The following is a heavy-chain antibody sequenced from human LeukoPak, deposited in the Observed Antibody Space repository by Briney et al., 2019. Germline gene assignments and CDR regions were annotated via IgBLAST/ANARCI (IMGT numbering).Heavy chain of an antibody. CDR1: GFTFNGFE. J-gene: IGHJ4*02. CDR2: ISGSGGST. Sequence: GGSLRLSCAASGFTFNGFEMSWVRQAPGKGLEWVSVISGSGGSTDYAESVKGRFTISRDNSKNTLYLQMNSLRAEDTAVYYCAKGGIAAAGFLTPFDYWGQGTLVTVSS. V-gene: IGHV3-23*01. D-gene: IGHD6-13*01. CDR3: AKGGIAAAGFLTPFDY.